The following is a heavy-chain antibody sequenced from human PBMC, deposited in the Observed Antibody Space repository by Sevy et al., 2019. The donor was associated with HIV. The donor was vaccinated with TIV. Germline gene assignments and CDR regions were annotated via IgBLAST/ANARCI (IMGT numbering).Heavy chain of an antibody. D-gene: IGHD3-22*01. CDR3: AKHCSHYFDNSGYGEAFDI. Sequence: SETLSLTCSVSGASISSTIYYWVWIRQSPGKGLEWFGSIHHSGSTYYNLSLKSRVTISVDTSKNQFSLKMNSVTAADTAVYYCAKHCSHYFDNSGYGEAFDIWGQRTKVTVS. V-gene: IGHV4-39*01. CDR1: GASISSTIYY. J-gene: IGHJ3*02. CDR2: IHHSGST.